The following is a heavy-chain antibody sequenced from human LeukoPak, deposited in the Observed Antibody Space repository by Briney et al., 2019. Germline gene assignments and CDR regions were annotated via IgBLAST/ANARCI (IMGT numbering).Heavy chain of an antibody. D-gene: IGHD6-19*01. CDR1: GVSISSYY. J-gene: IGHJ4*02. Sequence: SETLSLTCTVSGVSISSYYWSWIRQPPGKGLEWIGYIYYSGSTNYNPSLKSRVTISVDTSKNQFSLKLSSVTAADTAVYYCARDSSFVAGTYFDYWGQGTLVTVSS. CDR3: ARDSSFVAGTYFDY. CDR2: IYYSGST. V-gene: IGHV4-59*01.